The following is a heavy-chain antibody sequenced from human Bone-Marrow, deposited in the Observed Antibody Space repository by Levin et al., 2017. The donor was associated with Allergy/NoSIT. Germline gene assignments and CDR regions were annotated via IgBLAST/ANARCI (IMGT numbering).Heavy chain of an antibody. CDR3: ARHLYDYDSMNLSYFFDY. V-gene: IGHV4-39*01. D-gene: IGHD3-22*01. CDR1: GTSMTTNSYY. J-gene: IGHJ4*02. CDR2: IYSSGTT. Sequence: SETLSLTCTVSGTSMTTNSYYWGWIRQPPGTELEWIASIYSSGTTNYNPSLRSRVTMSVDTPKNQFSLKLRSVTAADTAIYYCARHLYDYDSMNLSYFFDYWGQGAPVTVSS.